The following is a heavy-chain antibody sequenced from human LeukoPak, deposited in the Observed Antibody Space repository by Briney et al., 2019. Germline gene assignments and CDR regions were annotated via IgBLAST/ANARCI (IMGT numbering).Heavy chain of an antibody. Sequence: PGRSLRLSCAASGFTFSSYGMHWVRQAPGKGLEWVAVIWYDGSNKYYADSVKGRFTISRDNSKNTLYLQMNSLRAEDTAVYYCARPRSPGMAVAGYYFDYWGQGTLVTVSS. V-gene: IGHV3-33*01. J-gene: IGHJ4*02. CDR2: IWYDGSNK. D-gene: IGHD6-19*01. CDR3: ARPRSPGMAVAGYYFDY. CDR1: GFTFSSYG.